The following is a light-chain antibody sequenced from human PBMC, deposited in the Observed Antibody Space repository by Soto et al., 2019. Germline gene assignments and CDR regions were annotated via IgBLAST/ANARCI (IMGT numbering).Light chain of an antibody. CDR3: QQYNSFPYT. Sequence: DIQMTQSPPSVSASVGDRVTITCRASQAIYHYLAWFQQMPGKAPKPLLYAASSLQSGVPPKFSGSGFGTDLTLTISSLQPEDSATYYCQQYNSFPYTFGQGTKVEIK. CDR1: QAIYHY. V-gene: IGKV1-16*02. CDR2: AAS. J-gene: IGKJ2*01.